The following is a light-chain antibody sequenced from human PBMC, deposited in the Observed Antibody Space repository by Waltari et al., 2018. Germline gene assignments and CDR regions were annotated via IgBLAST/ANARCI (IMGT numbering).Light chain of an antibody. Sequence: QSALTQPASVSGSPGQSITISCSGISSDVGGYNFVSWYQQHPGKAPKLLIFDVSNRPSGVSNPFSGSNSGNTASLTISGLQPEDDADYYCSSYRRSSTYVLLGVGTKLTVL. V-gene: IGLV2-14*03. CDR2: DVS. CDR3: SSYRRSSTYVL. CDR1: SSDVGGYNF. J-gene: IGLJ2*01.